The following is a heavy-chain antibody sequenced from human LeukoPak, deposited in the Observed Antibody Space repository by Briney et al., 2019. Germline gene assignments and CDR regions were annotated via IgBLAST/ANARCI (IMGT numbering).Heavy chain of an antibody. Sequence: SETLSLTCTVSGDSISSGDYYWSWIRQPPGKGLERIGYIYYSGSTYYNPSLKSRVTISVDTSKNQFSLKLSSVTAADTAVYYCARVRGGYYNFDYWGQGTLVTVSS. D-gene: IGHD3-22*01. CDR3: ARVRGGYYNFDY. J-gene: IGHJ4*02. CDR1: GDSISSGDYY. CDR2: IYYSGST. V-gene: IGHV4-30-4*01.